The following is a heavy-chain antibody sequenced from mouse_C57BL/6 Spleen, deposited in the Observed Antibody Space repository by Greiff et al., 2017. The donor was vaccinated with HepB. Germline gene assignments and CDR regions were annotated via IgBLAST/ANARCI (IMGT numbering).Heavy chain of an antibody. CDR3: AREGYYYGSSDVDFDY. CDR2: ISDGGSYT. CDR1: GFTFSSSA. D-gene: IGHD1-1*01. V-gene: IGHV5-4*01. Sequence: EVKVVESGGGLVKPGGSLKLSCAASGFTFSSSAMSWVRQTPEKRLEWVATISDGGSYTDYPDNVKGRFTIARDNAKNNLYLQMSHLKSEDTAMYYCAREGYYYGSSDVDFDYWGQGTTLTVSS. J-gene: IGHJ2*01.